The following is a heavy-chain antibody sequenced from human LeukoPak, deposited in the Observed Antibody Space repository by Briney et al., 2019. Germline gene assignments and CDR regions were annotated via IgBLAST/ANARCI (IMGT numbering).Heavy chain of an antibody. CDR3: AGDRAAMVDH. CDR1: GGSVSSGSYY. CDR2: IYYSGST. D-gene: IGHD5-18*01. Sequence: SETLSLTCTVSGGSVSSGSYYWSWIRQPPGKGLEWIGYIYYSGSTNYNPSLKSRVTISVDTSKNQFSLKLSSVTTADTAVYCCAGDRAAMVDHWGQGTLVTVSS. J-gene: IGHJ4*02. V-gene: IGHV4-61*01.